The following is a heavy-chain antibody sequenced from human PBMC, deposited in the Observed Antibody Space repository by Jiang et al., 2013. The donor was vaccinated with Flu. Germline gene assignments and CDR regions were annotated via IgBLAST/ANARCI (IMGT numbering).Heavy chain of an antibody. CDR2: TYYRSKWYN. Sequence: SVSSNSAAWNWIRQSPSRGLEWLGRTYYRSKWYNDYAVSVKSRITINPDTSKNQFSLQLNSVTPEDTAVYYCARETGGQQPENFDYWGQGTLVTVSS. CDR1: SVSSNSAA. V-gene: IGHV6-1*01. J-gene: IGHJ4*02. D-gene: IGHD6-13*01. CDR3: ARETGGQQPENFDY.